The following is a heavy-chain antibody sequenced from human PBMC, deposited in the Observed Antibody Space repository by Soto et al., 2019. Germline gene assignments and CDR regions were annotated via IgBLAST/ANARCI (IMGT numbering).Heavy chain of an antibody. J-gene: IGHJ4*02. CDR1: GFTFSNAW. Sequence: PGGSLRLSCAASGFTFSNAWMSWVRQAPGKGLEWVGRIKSKTDGGTTDYAAPVKGRFTISRDDSKNTLYLQMNSLKTEDTAVYYCARDRLWDYGDYGIDYWGQGTLVTVSS. D-gene: IGHD4-17*01. V-gene: IGHV3-15*01. CDR2: IKSKTDGGTT. CDR3: ARDRLWDYGDYGIDY.